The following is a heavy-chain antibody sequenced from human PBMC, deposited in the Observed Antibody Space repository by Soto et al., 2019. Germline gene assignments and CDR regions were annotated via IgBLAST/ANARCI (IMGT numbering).Heavy chain of an antibody. J-gene: IGHJ5*01. CDR2: ISHRSSRYYI. CDR1: GFTFSSYS. Sequence: GGPLRLSCAASGFTFSSYSMVWVRQAPGKGLEWVSSISHRSSRYYIYYSDSVKGRFTISRDDAKNSLFLQMDSLRAEDTATYYCARNHHLINKGWFDSWGRGTLFTASS. V-gene: IGHV3-21*01. CDR3: ARNHHLINKGWFDS.